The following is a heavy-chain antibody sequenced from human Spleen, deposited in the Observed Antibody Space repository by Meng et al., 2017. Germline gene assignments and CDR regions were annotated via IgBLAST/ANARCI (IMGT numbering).Heavy chain of an antibody. Sequence: QVQRQEPGPGLVKTSQTLSLTCTVSGGSISSGGYYWNWIRQHPGKGLEWIGYIYYSGSTYYNPSLKSLVTISVDTSKNQFSLNLSSVTAADTAVYYCARGPTTMAHDFDYWGQGTLVTVSS. CDR3: ARGPTTMAHDFDY. CDR1: GGSISSGGYY. V-gene: IGHV4-31*01. CDR2: IYYSGST. D-gene: IGHD4-11*01. J-gene: IGHJ4*02.